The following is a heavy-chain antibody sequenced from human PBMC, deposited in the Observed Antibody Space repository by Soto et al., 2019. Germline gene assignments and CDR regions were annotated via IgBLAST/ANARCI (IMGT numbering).Heavy chain of an antibody. CDR3: ARDIVVVVAANRNWFDP. Sequence: ASVKVSCKASGYTFTSYGISWVLQAPGQGLEWMGWISAYNGNTNYAQKLQGRVTMTTDTSTSTAYMELRSLRSDDTAVYYCARDIVVVVAANRNWFDPWGQGTLVTVSS. J-gene: IGHJ5*02. V-gene: IGHV1-18*01. CDR1: GYTFTSYG. CDR2: ISAYNGNT. D-gene: IGHD2-15*01.